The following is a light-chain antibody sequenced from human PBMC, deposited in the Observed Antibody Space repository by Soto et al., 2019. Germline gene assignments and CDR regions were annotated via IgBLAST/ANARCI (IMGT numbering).Light chain of an antibody. V-gene: IGKV2-28*01. CDR1: QSLLHSTGYTF. J-gene: IGKJ2*02. CDR3: SQDLQTPPCT. Sequence: DIVMTQSPLSLSVTPGEPASISCRSIQSLLHSTGYTFLDWYLQKPGQSPQLLIYLGSNRASGVPERCSGSGSGTDVTLKISRVEAADVGVYYCSQDLQTPPCTFGQGTKLEIK. CDR2: LGS.